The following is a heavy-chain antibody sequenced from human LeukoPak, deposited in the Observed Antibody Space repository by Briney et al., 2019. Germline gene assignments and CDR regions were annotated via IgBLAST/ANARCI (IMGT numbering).Heavy chain of an antibody. CDR1: VFTVTSSA. Sequence: GASVKLSCKASVFTVTSSAMQWVRQARGPRLEWIGWIVVGSGNTNYAQKFQERVTITKDMSTSKAYMELSSLRSEDTAGYYCAAVIPHCSGGSCYSGWFDPWGQGTLVTVSS. CDR2: IVVGSGNT. CDR3: AAVIPHCSGGSCYSGWFDP. J-gene: IGHJ5*02. V-gene: IGHV1-58*02. D-gene: IGHD2-15*01.